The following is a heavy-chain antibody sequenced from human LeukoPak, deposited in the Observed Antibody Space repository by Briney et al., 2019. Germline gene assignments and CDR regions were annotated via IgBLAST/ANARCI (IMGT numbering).Heavy chain of an antibody. Sequence: GGSLRLSCAASGFTFSSYWMTWVRQAPGKGLEWVANIKQDGSDKYYVDSVKGRFIISRDTAKNSLYLQMNSLRDEDTAVYYCARGDCSGASCLLADYWGQGTLVTVSS. CDR3: ARGDCSGASCLLADY. CDR2: IKQDGSDK. D-gene: IGHD2-15*01. J-gene: IGHJ4*02. CDR1: GFTFSSYW. V-gene: IGHV3-7*02.